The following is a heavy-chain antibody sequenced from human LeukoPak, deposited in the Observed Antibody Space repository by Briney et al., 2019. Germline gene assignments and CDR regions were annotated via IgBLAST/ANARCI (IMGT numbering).Heavy chain of an antibody. Sequence: SETLSLTCTVPGDSISSYHWSWIRQPPGKGLEWIGYMYHIGGINYNPSLKSRVTISVDTSENQFSLKLTSVTAADTAVYYCAATIKRDYGGTNLDYWGQGTLVTVSS. CDR1: GDSISSYH. V-gene: IGHV4-59*12. CDR2: MYHIGGI. D-gene: IGHD4-23*01. CDR3: AATIKRDYGGTNLDY. J-gene: IGHJ4*02.